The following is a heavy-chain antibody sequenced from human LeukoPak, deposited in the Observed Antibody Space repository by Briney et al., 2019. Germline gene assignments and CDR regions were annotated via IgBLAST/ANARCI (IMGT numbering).Heavy chain of an antibody. CDR3: AKDRGYYQIFDY. CDR2: IRYDGSNK. V-gene: IGHV3-30*02. J-gene: IGHJ4*02. D-gene: IGHD2-2*01. CDR1: GFTFSSYG. Sequence: PGGSLRLSCAASGFTFSSYGMHWVRQAPGKGLEWVAFIRYDGSNKYYADSVKGRFTISRDNSKNTLYLQMNSLRAEDTAVYYCAKDRGYYQIFDYWGQGTLVTVSS.